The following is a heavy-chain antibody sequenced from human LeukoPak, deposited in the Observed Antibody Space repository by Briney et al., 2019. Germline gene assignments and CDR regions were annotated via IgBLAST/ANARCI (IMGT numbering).Heavy chain of an antibody. D-gene: IGHD6-13*01. CDR3: ARDRPRIAAAGTVPYYYGMDV. CDR1: GFTFSSYW. Sequence: GGPLRLSCAASGFTFSSYWMSWVRQAPGKGLEWVANIKQDGSEKYYVDSVKGRFTISRDNAKNSLYPQMNSLRAEDTAVYYCARDRPRIAAAGTVPYYYGMDVWGQGTTVTVSS. V-gene: IGHV3-7*03. J-gene: IGHJ6*02. CDR2: IKQDGSEK.